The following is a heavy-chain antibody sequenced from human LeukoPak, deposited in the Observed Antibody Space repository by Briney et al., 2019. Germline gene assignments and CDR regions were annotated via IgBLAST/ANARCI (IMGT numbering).Heavy chain of an antibody. CDR2: IGTAGDT. CDR1: GFTFSSYD. CDR3: ARGSSSWYYYYGMDV. D-gene: IGHD6-13*01. J-gene: IGHJ6*02. Sequence: GGSLRLSCAASGFTFSSYDMHWVRQATGKGLEWVSAIGTAGDTYYPGSVKGRFTISRENAKNSLYLQMNSLRAGDTAVYYCARGSSSWYYYYGMDVWGQGTTVTVS. V-gene: IGHV3-13*01.